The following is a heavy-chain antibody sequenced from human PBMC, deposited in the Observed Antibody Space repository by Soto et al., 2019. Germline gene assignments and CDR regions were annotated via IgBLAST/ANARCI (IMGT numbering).Heavy chain of an antibody. CDR2: IYYSGST. CDR3: ARVDYYDSSGYLNAYYYYGMDV. V-gene: IGHV4-59*12. D-gene: IGHD3-22*01. Sequence: PSETLSLTCTVYGGSISSYYWSWIRQPPGKELEWIGYIYYSGSTNYNPSLKSRVTISVDTSKNQFSLKLSSVTAADTAVYYCARVDYYDSSGYLNAYYYYGMDVWGQGTTVTVS. CDR1: GGSISSYY. J-gene: IGHJ6*02.